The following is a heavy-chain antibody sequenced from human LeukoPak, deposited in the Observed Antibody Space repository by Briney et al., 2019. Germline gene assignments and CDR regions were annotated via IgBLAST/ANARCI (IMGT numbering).Heavy chain of an antibody. Sequence: GESLKISCKASGYTFTGYYMHWVRQAPGQGLEWMGWINPNSGGTNYAQKFQGRVTMTRDTSISTAYMELSRLRSDDTAVYYCARVGGRADYYDWFDPWGQGTLVTVSS. CDR1: GYTFTGYY. V-gene: IGHV1-2*02. D-gene: IGHD3-10*01. CDR2: INPNSGGT. J-gene: IGHJ5*02. CDR3: ARVGGRADYYDWFDP.